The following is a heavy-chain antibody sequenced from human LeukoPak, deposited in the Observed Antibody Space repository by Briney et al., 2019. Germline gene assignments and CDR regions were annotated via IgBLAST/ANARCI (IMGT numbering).Heavy chain of an antibody. CDR2: IYYSGST. CDR1: GGSVSSGTYF. D-gene: IGHD2-8*01. J-gene: IGHJ3*02. V-gene: IGHV4-61*01. Sequence: SETLSLTCTVSGGSVSSGTYFWSWIRQPPGKGLEWIGYIYYSGSTNYNPSLKSRVTISVDTSKNQCSLRLSSVTSADTAVYYCTRSTNLEAFDIWGQGTMVTVSS. CDR3: TRSTNLEAFDI.